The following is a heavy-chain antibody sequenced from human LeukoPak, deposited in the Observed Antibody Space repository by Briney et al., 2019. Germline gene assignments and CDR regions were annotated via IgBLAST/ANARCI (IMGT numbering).Heavy chain of an antibody. Sequence: PSETLSLTCTVSGGSISSYYWSWIRQPPGKGLEWIGYIYYSGSTNYNPSLKSRVTISVDTSKNQFSLKLSSVTAADTAVYYCARFVSIAVAGGIDYWGQGTLVTVSS. J-gene: IGHJ4*02. CDR2: IYYSGST. CDR3: ARFVSIAVAGGIDY. D-gene: IGHD6-19*01. V-gene: IGHV4-59*08. CDR1: GGSISSYY.